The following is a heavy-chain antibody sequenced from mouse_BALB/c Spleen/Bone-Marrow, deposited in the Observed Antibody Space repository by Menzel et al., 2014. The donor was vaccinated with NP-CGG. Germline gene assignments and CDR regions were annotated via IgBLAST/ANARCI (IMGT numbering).Heavy chain of an antibody. Sequence: EVQLQQSGPGLVKPSQSLSLTCTATGYSITSDYAWNWIRQFPGNKLEWMGYMSSSGSTSYRPSLKSRISITRDTSKNQFFLQLNSVTAEDTGTYYCARDYYGSSYFDYWGQGTTLTVSS. V-gene: IGHV3-2*02. J-gene: IGHJ2*01. CDR1: GYSITSDYA. CDR3: ARDYYGSSYFDY. D-gene: IGHD1-1*01. CDR2: MSSSGST.